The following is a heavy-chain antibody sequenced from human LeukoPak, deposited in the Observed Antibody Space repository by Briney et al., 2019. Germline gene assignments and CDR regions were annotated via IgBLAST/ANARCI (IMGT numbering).Heavy chain of an antibody. J-gene: IGHJ6*02. V-gene: IGHV3-21*01. CDR3: ARNVPHYGDYSAANYYYYGMDV. CDR2: ISSSGSFR. Sequence: GGSLRLSCAGSGFTFSSHSINWVRQAPGKGLEWVSSISSSGSFRYYADSVRGRFTISRDNAKNSVYLQMNSLRAEDTAVYYCARNVPHYGDYSAANYYYYGMDVWGQGTTVTVSS. CDR1: GFTFSSHS. D-gene: IGHD4-17*01.